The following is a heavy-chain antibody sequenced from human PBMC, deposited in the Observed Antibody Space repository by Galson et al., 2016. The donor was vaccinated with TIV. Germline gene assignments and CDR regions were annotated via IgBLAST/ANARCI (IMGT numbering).Heavy chain of an antibody. Sequence: LSLTCTVSGGSISSGSYYWTWIRQPPGKGLEWVGYIYYSGGTNYNPSLKSRVTISVDTSKNQFSLNLSSVTAADTAVYYCAREVYYFDRSGYYFDYWGQGTLVTVSS. V-gene: IGHV4-61*01. CDR2: IYYSGGT. CDR3: AREVYYFDRSGYYFDY. J-gene: IGHJ4*02. CDR1: GGSISSGSYY. D-gene: IGHD3-22*01.